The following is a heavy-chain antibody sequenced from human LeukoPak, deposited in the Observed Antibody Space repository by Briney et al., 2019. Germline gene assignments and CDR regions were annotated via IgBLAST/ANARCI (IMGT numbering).Heavy chain of an antibody. Sequence: GRSLRLSCAASGFTFSSYWMTWVRQAPGKGLEWVANIKQDGSDKYYVNSVKGRFTISRDNAKNSLYLQMNSLRAEDTAVYYCARGQTCSPWGQGTLVTVSS. CDR1: GFTFSSYW. CDR2: IKQDGSDK. CDR3: ARGQTCSP. V-gene: IGHV3-7*01. J-gene: IGHJ5*02. D-gene: IGHD6-19*01.